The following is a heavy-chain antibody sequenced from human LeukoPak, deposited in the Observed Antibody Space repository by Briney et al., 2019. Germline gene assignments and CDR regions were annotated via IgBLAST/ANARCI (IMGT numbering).Heavy chain of an antibody. CDR3: ARGIVVSTLRYPHLDY. V-gene: IGHV4-38-2*02. Sequence: SETLSLTCSVFGYSITGGFRWGWIRQPPGKGLEWIGSIYYSGNTYYNPSLKSRVTISLDTSKNQFSLKLSSVTAADTAVYYCARGIVVSTLRYPHLDYWGQGTLVTVSS. CDR1: GYSITGGFR. CDR2: IYYSGNT. D-gene: IGHD5/OR15-5a*01. J-gene: IGHJ4*02.